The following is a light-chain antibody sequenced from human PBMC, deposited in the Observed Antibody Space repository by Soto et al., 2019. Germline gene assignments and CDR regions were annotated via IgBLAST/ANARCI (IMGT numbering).Light chain of an antibody. CDR2: DVS. Sequence: QSALTQPRSVSGSPGQSVTISCTGTSSDVGGYNYVSWYQQHPGKAPKLMIYDVSKRPSGVADRFSGSKSGNTASLTISWLQAEDEADYYCCSYAGSYTFSNVFGTGTKLTVL. V-gene: IGLV2-11*01. CDR3: CSYAGSYTFSNV. J-gene: IGLJ1*01. CDR1: SSDVGGYNY.